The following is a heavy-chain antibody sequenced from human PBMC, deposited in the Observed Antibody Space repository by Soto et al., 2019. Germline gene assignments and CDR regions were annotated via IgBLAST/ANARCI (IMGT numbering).Heavy chain of an antibody. CDR1: GYSFTTYW. CDR3: AGGGVRGVITRTRDYYGMDV. CDR2: IYPGDSDT. V-gene: IGHV5-51*01. Sequence: PGESLKIFCNGSGYSFTTYWIGCVRQMPGKGLEWMGIIYPGDSDTRYSPSFQSQVTISADKSIRSAYLQWSRLKASDTAMYYCAGGGVRGVITRTRDYYGMDVWGQGTPVTVSS. J-gene: IGHJ6*02. D-gene: IGHD3-10*01.